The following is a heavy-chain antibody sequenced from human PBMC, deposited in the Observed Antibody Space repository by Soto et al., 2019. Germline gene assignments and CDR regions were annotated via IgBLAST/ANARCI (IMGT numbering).Heavy chain of an antibody. J-gene: IGHJ4*02. D-gene: IGHD3-16*02. CDR3: ARDSYDYVWGSYLDY. CDR2: IYYSGST. V-gene: IGHV4-59*01. Sequence: SETLSLTCTVSGGSISSYYWSWIRQPPGKGLEWIGYIYYSGSTNYNPSLKSRVTISVDTSKNQFSLKLSSVTAADTAVYYCARDSYDYVWGSYLDYWGQGTLVTVS. CDR1: GGSISSYY.